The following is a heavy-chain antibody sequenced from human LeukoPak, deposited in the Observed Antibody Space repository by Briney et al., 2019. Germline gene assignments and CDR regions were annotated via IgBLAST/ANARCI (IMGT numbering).Heavy chain of an antibody. D-gene: IGHD3-9*01. CDR3: ARGDLYYDIDY. CDR2: INHSGST. V-gene: IGHV4-30-2*01. J-gene: IGHJ4*02. Sequence: PSQTLSLTCTVSGGSISSGGYYWNWIRQPPGKGLEWVGEINHSGSTNYNPSLKSRVTISLDTSKNQFSLKLNSVTAADTAVYYCARGDLYYDIDYWGQGTLVTVSS. CDR1: GGSISSGGYY.